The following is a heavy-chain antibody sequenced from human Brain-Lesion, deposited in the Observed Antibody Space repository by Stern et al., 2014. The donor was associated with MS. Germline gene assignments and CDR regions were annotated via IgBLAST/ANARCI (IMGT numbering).Heavy chain of an antibody. CDR3: ARGRAVATIHFYYMDV. J-gene: IGHJ6*03. D-gene: IGHD4-23*01. CDR2: VIPFLGTA. Sequence: QLVQSGAEVKKPGSSVKVSCKASGGTFSSYAISWVRQAPGQGLEWMGGVIPFLGTAHYAQRFQGRVTITADDSTSTAYLEVRSLRSEDTAVYYCARGRAVATIHFYYMDVWGKGTTVTVSS. V-gene: IGHV1-69*01. CDR1: GGTFSSYA.